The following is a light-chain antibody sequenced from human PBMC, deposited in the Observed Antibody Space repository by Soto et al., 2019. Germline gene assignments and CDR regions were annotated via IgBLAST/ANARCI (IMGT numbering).Light chain of an antibody. J-gene: IGKJ1*01. V-gene: IGKV3-15*01. CDR2: GAS. Sequence: ETVMTQSPDTLSVSPGESATLSCRASQSVSSNLAWYQQKPGQAPRLLIYGASTRATGIPARFSGSGSGTEFTLTISSLQSEDFAVYYCQQYNNWPPWTFGQGTKVDIK. CDR1: QSVSSN. CDR3: QQYNNWPPWT.